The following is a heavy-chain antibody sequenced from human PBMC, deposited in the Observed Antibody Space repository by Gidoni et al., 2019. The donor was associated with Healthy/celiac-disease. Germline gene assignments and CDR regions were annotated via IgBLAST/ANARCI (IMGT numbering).Heavy chain of an antibody. Sequence: EVQLVESGGGLVQPGGSLRLSCAASGFTFSSYWMSWVRQAPGKGLEWVANIKQDGSEKYYVDSVKGRFTISRDNAKNSLYLQMNSLRAEDTAVYYCARDRGSGWYYFDYWGQGTLVTVSS. V-gene: IGHV3-7*03. D-gene: IGHD6-19*01. CDR3: ARDRGSGWYYFDY. CDR1: GFTFSSYW. CDR2: IKQDGSEK. J-gene: IGHJ4*02.